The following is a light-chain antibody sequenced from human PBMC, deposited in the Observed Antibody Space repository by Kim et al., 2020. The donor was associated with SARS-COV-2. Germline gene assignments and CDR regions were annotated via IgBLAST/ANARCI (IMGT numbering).Light chain of an antibody. Sequence: DFGLTNSQLSLPFTPGKPASISCRSSQSPLHSNGYSYLVWYLQKPGQSPQLLIYLGSNRASGVPDRFSGSGSGTDFTLKISRVEAEDVGVYYCMQALQTPITFGQGTRLEIK. CDR3: MQALQTPIT. V-gene: IGKV2-28*01. CDR1: QSPLHSNGYSY. J-gene: IGKJ5*01. CDR2: LGS.